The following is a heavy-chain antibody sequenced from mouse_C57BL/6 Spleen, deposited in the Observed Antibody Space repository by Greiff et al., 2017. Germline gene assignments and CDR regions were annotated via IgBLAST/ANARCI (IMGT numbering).Heavy chain of an antibody. Sequence: VQLKQSGPGMVKPSQSLSLTCTVTGYSITSGYDWHWIRHFPGNKLEWMGYISSSGSTNYNPSLKSRISITHDTSKNPFFLKLNSVTTEDTATYYCARDQYDGFFAYWGQGTLVTVSA. CDR1: GYSITSGYD. CDR3: ARDQYDGFFAY. J-gene: IGHJ3*01. CDR2: ISSSGST. D-gene: IGHD2-3*01. V-gene: IGHV3-1*01.